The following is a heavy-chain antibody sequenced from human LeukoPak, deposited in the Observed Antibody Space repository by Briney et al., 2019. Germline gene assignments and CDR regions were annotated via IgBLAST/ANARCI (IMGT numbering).Heavy chain of an antibody. CDR1: GYTFTSFD. CDR3: ARGGSGWPIDY. D-gene: IGHD6-19*01. CDR2: MNPNSGNT. J-gene: IGHJ4*02. V-gene: IGHV1-8*01. Sequence: ASVKVSCKASGYTFTSFDINWVRQATGQGLEWMAWMNPNSGNTGYAQKFQGRVTVTRDTSINTAYMELSSLRSEDTALYYCARGGSGWPIDYWGQGTLVTVSS.